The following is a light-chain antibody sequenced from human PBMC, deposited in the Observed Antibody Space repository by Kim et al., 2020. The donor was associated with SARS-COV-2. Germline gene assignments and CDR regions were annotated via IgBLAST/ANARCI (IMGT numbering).Light chain of an antibody. J-gene: IGKJ3*01. Sequence: QLTQSPYSLSASAEDSVTITCRASQDIGSTVAWYQQKPGQPPNLLIFDASTLQTGIPPRFGGRGSGTEFTLTISSLQPEDFATYFCQQFHIYPFTFGPGTKVDIK. CDR2: DAS. CDR3: QQFHIYPFT. V-gene: IGKV1-13*02. CDR1: QDIGST.